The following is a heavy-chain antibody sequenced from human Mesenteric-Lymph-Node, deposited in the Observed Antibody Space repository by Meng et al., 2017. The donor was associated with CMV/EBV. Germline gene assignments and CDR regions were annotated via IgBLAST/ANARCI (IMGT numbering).Heavy chain of an antibody. V-gene: IGHV3-21*04. CDR1: GFAFSTYS. Sequence: GESLKISCAASGFAFSTYSMNWVRQAPGKGLEWVSYISSSSGYIYYADSLKGRFTISRDNAKNSLYLQMDSLRAEDTAVYYCGGTDGRGMDVWGQGTTVTVSS. D-gene: IGHD2-8*01. CDR2: ISSSSGYI. CDR3: GGTDGRGMDV. J-gene: IGHJ6*02.